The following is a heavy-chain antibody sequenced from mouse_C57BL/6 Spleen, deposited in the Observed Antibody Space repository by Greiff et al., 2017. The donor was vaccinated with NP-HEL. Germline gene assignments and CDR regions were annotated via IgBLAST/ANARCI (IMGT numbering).Heavy chain of an antibody. V-gene: IGHV1-26*01. CDR3: ARDPYYFDY. CDR2: INPNNGGT. CDR1: GYTFTDYY. J-gene: IGHJ2*01. Sequence: EVQLQQSGPELVKPGASVKISCKASGYTFTDYYMNWVKQSHGKSLEWIGDINPNNGGTSYNQKFKGKATLTVDKSSSTAYMELRSLTSEDSAVYYCARDPYYFDYLGQGTTLTVSS.